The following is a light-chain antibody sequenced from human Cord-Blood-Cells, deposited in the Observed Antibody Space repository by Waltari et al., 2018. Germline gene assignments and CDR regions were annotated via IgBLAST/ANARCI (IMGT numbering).Light chain of an antibody. V-gene: IGLV2-14*01. CDR2: DVS. CDR3: SSYTSSSTLV. CDR1: SIAVGGSTS. Sequence: QSALTHPASVSGSPGQSIPISCTGTSIAVGGSTSVSRYQQPPGKAPKLMIYDVSKRPSGVSNRFSGSKSGNTASLTISGLQAEDEADYYCSSYTSSSTLVFGGGTKLTVL. J-gene: IGLJ3*02.